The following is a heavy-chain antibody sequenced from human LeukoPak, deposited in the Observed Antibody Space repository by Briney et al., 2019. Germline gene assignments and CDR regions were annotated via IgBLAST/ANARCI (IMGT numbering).Heavy chain of an antibody. V-gene: IGHV3-30*02. Sequence: PGGSLRLSCAASGFTFSSYGMHWVRQAPGKGLEWVAFIRYDRSNKYYANCVKGRFTISRDNSKTTLYLQMNSLRAEDTAVYYCAKDRWNYDSSDYYPHPSGIFDYWGQGTLVTVSS. D-gene: IGHD3-22*01. J-gene: IGHJ4*02. CDR2: IRYDRSNK. CDR3: AKDRWNYDSSDYYPHPSGIFDY. CDR1: GFTFSSYG.